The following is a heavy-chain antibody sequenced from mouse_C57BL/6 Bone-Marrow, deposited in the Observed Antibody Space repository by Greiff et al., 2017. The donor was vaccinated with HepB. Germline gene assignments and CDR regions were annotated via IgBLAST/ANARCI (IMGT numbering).Heavy chain of an antibody. CDR1: GYTFTSYW. J-gene: IGHJ3*01. Sequence: VQLQQPGAELVKPGASVKLSCKASGYTFTSYWMQGVKQRPGQGLEWIGEIDPSDSYTNYNQKFKGKATLTVDTSSSTAYMQLSSLTSEDSAVYYCAPYYGSSSFAYWGQGTLVTVSA. CDR2: IDPSDSYT. CDR3: APYYGSSSFAY. D-gene: IGHD1-1*01. V-gene: IGHV1-50*01.